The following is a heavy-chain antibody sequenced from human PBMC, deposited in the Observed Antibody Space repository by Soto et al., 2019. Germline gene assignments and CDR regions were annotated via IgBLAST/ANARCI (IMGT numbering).Heavy chain of an antibody. Sequence: GESLKISCKGSGYSFTSYWISWVRQMPGKGLEWMGRIDPSDSYTNYSPSFQGHVTISADKSISTAYLQWSSLKASDTAMYYCARRSLTAGGYEIYYYYYGMDVWGQGTTVTVSS. CDR2: IDPSDSYT. V-gene: IGHV5-10-1*01. CDR3: ARRSLTAGGYEIYYYYYGMDV. D-gene: IGHD5-12*01. CDR1: GYSFTSYW. J-gene: IGHJ6*02.